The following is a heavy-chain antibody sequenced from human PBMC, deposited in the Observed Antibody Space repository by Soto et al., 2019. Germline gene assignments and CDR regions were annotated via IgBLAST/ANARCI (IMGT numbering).Heavy chain of an antibody. CDR1: GYTFTRYA. CDR3: ARNVDYFDP. CDR2: INTGNGNT. Sequence: AAVKVSCKASGYTFTRYAMHWVRQAAGQGLEWMGWINTGNGNTHYSQKFQGRVTFTRDASATTAYMELSSLTSEDTAVYYCARNVDYFDPWGQGTLVTVSS. J-gene: IGHJ5*02. V-gene: IGHV1-3*04. D-gene: IGHD4-17*01.